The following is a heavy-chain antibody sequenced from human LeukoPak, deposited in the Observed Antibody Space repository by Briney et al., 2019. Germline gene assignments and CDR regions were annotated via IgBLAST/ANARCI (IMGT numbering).Heavy chain of an antibody. D-gene: IGHD3-3*01. CDR3: ARDYDFWSGYGFDP. Sequence: ASVKVSCKASGYTFTSYGISWVRQAPGQGLEWMGWISAHNGNTNYAQKLQGRVTMTTDTSTSTAYMELRSLRSDDTAVYYCARDYDFWSGYGFDPWGQGTLVTVSS. V-gene: IGHV1-18*01. J-gene: IGHJ5*02. CDR1: GYTFTSYG. CDR2: ISAHNGNT.